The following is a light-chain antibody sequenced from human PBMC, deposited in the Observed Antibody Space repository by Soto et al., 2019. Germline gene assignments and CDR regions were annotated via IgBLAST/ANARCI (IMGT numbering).Light chain of an antibody. CDR1: QSVLYSSNNKNY. V-gene: IGKV4-1*01. Sequence: DIVMTQSPDSLAVSLGERATINCKSSQSVLYSSNNKNYLAWYQQKPGQPPKLLIYWASTRESGVPDRFSGSGAGTDFTLTISSLQAEDVAVYYCQQYYRTPWTFGQGTNVEIK. J-gene: IGKJ1*01. CDR3: QQYYRTPWT. CDR2: WAS.